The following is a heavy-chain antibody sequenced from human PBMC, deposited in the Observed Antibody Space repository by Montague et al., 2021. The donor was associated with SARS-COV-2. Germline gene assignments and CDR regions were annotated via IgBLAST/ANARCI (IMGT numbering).Heavy chain of an antibody. Sequence: SLRLSCAASGFTFSSYEMNWVRQAPGKGLEWVSYISGSGSTLYHADSVSVRFTISRDNARDSVYLRMNSLRAEDTAVYYCAREEDSYGSGTLDYWGQGTLVTVSS. CDR1: GFTFSSYE. D-gene: IGHD3-10*01. CDR3: AREEDSYGSGTLDY. CDR2: ISGSGSTL. V-gene: IGHV3-48*03. J-gene: IGHJ4*02.